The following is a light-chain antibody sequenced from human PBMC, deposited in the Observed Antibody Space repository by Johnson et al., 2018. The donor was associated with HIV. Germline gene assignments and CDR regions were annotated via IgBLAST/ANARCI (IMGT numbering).Light chain of an antibody. CDR3: AAWDDSLNGSYV. Sequence: QSILTQPPSVSGSPGQSVTISCTGTSSDVGSYDYVSWYQQHPGTVPKPMIYNVNTRPSGVPDRISGSKSGTSASLAISGLQAEDEADYYCAAWDDSLNGSYVFGTGTKVTVL. V-gene: IGLV2-5*02. CDR2: NVN. J-gene: IGLJ1*01. CDR1: SSDVGSYDY.